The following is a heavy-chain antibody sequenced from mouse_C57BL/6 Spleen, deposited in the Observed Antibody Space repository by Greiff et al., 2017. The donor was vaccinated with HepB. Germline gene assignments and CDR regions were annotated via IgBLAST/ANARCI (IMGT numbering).Heavy chain of an antibody. CDR1: GYTFSSYT. D-gene: IGHD2-4*01. V-gene: IGHV1-4*01. CDR2: INPSSGYT. CDR3: ARDDYVFAY. Sequence: QVQLQQSGAELARPGASVKMSCKASGYTFSSYTMHWVKQRPGQGLEWIGYINPSSGYTKYNQKFKDKATLTADKSSSTAYMQRSSLTSEDSAVYYCARDDYVFAYWGQGTLVTVSA. J-gene: IGHJ3*01.